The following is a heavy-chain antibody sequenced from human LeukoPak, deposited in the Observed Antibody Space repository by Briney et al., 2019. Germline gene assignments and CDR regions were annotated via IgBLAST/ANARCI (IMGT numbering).Heavy chain of an antibody. J-gene: IGHJ6*03. CDR3: ARVRRVHSVTTSYMDV. CDR1: GGSISSYY. V-gene: IGHV4-4*07. Sequence: SETLSLTCTVSGGSISSYYWSWIRQPAGKGLEWIGRIYTSGSTNYNPSLKSRVTMSVDTSKNQFSLKLSSVTAADTAVYYCARVRRVHSVTTSYMDVWGKETTVTVSS. D-gene: IGHD4-17*01. CDR2: IYTSGST.